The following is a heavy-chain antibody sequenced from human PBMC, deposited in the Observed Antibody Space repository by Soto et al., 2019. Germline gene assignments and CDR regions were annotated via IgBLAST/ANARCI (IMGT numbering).Heavy chain of an antibody. CDR1: GFTFNNYA. CDR2: ISSTGGST. V-gene: IGHV3-23*01. J-gene: IGHJ4*02. CDR3: AKDRLGGNFDY. Sequence: EVQLLDSGGGLVQPGGSLRLSCAASGFTFNNYAMNWVRQAPGKGLEWVATISSTGGSTYYADSVKGRCTISRDNSKNTLYLQMNSLRVEDTAVYYCAKDRLGGNFDYWGQGTQVTVSS.